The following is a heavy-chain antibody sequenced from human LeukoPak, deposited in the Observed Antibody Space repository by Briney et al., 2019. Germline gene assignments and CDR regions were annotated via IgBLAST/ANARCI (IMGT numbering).Heavy chain of an antibody. CDR3: ARVPAMVRGVDEDY. Sequence: PSETLSRTCAVSGYSLSSGYYWGWVRQPPGKGLEWIGRIYHSGSTYHNPSLNTRVTISVDTSKNQFSLKLSSVSAADTAVYYCARVPAMVRGVDEDYWGQGTLVTVSS. V-gene: IGHV4-38-2*01. CDR2: IYHSGST. J-gene: IGHJ4*02. CDR1: GYSLSSGYY. D-gene: IGHD3-10*01.